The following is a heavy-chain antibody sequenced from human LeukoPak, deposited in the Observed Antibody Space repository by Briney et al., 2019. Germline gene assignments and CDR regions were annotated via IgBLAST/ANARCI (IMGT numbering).Heavy chain of an antibody. D-gene: IGHD3-16*01. CDR1: GYSFTSYW. CDR2: IYPGDSET. CDR3: ARALRTGQGDYVPVL. Sequence: GESLKISCKGSGYSFTSYWIGWVRQMPGKGLEWMGIIYPGDSETRYSPSFQGQVTISADKSIGTTYLQRSSLKASDTAIYYCARALRTGQGDYVPVLWGQGTLVTVSS. V-gene: IGHV5-51*01. J-gene: IGHJ4*02.